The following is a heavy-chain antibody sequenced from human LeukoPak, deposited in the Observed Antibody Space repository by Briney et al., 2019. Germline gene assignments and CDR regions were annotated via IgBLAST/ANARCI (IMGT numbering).Heavy chain of an antibody. CDR2: INAGSGNT. Sequence: ASVKVSCKASGYTFTSYAMHWVRQAPGQRLEWMGWINAGSGNTKYSQKFQGRVTITRDTSASTAYMELSSLRSEDTAVYYCARADILTGAFDYWGQGTLVTVSS. D-gene: IGHD3-9*01. CDR3: ARADILTGAFDY. J-gene: IGHJ4*02. CDR1: GYTFTSYA. V-gene: IGHV1-3*01.